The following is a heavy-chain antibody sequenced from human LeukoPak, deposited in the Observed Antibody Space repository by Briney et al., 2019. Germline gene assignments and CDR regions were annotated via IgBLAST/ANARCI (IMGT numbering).Heavy chain of an antibody. J-gene: IGHJ3*02. CDR2: ISGSGGST. V-gene: IGHV3-23*01. CDR1: GFTFSSYA. Sequence: GGSLRLSCAASGFTFSSYAMSWVRQAPGKGLEWVSAISGSGGSTYYADSVKVRFTISRDNSKNTLYLQMDSLRAEDTAVYYCAKAVVAATSGAFDIWGQGTMVTVSS. D-gene: IGHD2-15*01. CDR3: AKAVVAATSGAFDI.